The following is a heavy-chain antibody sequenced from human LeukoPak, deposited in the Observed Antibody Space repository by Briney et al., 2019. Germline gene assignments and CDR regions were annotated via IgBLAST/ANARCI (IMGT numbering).Heavy chain of an antibody. Sequence: PGGSLRLSCAASGFTFSSYSMNWVRQAPGKGLEWVSSISSSSSYIYYADSVKGRFTISRDNAKNSLYLQMNSLRAEDTAVYYCARQKYYDILTATNYYFDYWGPGTLVTVSS. D-gene: IGHD3-9*01. CDR1: GFTFSSYS. CDR2: ISSSSSYI. CDR3: ARQKYYDILTATNYYFDY. V-gene: IGHV3-21*01. J-gene: IGHJ4*02.